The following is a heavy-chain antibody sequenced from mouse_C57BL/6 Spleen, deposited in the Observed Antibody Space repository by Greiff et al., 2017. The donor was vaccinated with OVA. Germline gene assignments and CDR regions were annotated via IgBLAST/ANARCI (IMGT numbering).Heavy chain of an antibody. CDR1: GYTFTSYW. CDR3: ARGDSYYLYAMYY. D-gene: IGHD2-12*01. CDR2: IYPSDSET. Sequence: VQLQQSGAELVRPGSSVKLSCKASGYTFTSYWMDWVKQRPGQGLEWIGNIYPSDSETHYNQKFKDKATLTVDKSSITAYMQLSILTSEDAAVYYCARGDSYYLYAMYYWGQGTSVTVSS. J-gene: IGHJ4*01. V-gene: IGHV1-61*01.